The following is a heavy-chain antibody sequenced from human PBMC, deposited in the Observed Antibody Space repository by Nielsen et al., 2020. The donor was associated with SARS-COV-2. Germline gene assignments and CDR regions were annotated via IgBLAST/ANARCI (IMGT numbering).Heavy chain of an antibody. V-gene: IGHV1-18*01. D-gene: IGHD5-12*01. Sequence: ASVKVSCNASAYTSTSYGISCVRQAPGQGLEWMGWISAYNGNTNYAQKLQGRVTMTTDTSTSTAYMELRSLRSDDTAVYYCARVDGYDAYYYYGMDVWGQGTTVTVSS. CDR3: ARVDGYDAYYYYGMDV. CDR1: AYTSTSYG. CDR2: ISAYNGNT. J-gene: IGHJ6*02.